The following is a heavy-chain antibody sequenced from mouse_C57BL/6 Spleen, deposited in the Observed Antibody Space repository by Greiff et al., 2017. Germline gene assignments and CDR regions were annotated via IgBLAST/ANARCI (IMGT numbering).Heavy chain of an antibody. CDR1: GFTFSDYG. J-gene: IGHJ2*01. CDR2: ISSGSSTI. Sequence: EVMLVESGGGLVKPGGSLKLSCAASGFTFSDYGMHWVRQAPEKGLEWVAYISSGSSTIYYADTVKGRFTISRDNAKNTLFLQMTSLRSEDTAMYYCARPHYYGSSYDFDYWGQGTTLTVSS. CDR3: ARPHYYGSSYDFDY. D-gene: IGHD1-1*01. V-gene: IGHV5-17*01.